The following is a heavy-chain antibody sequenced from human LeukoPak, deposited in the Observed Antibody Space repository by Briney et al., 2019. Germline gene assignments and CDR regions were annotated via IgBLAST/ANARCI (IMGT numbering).Heavy chain of an antibody. CDR3: ARDSYCSSTSCYLAVAFDI. CDR2: IYYSGST. CDR1: GGSISSYY. D-gene: IGHD2-2*01. J-gene: IGHJ3*02. V-gene: IGHV4-59*12. Sequence: SETLSLTCTVSGGSISSYYWSWIRQPPGKGLEWIGYIYYSGSTNYNPSLKSRVTISVDTSKNQFSLKLSSVTAADTAVYYCARDSYCSSTSCYLAVAFDIWGQGTMVTVSS.